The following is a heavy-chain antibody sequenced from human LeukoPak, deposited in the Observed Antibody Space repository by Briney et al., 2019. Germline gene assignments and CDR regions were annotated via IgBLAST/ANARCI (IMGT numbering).Heavy chain of an antibody. CDR1: GFTFSSRS. CDR2: ISSSSSTI. CDR3: ARDPHIAAAGTIFDY. D-gene: IGHD6-13*01. Sequence: GGSLRLSCAVSGFTFSSRSMNWVRQAPGKGLEWVSYISSSSSTIYYADSVEGRFTISRDNAKNSLYLQMNSLRDEDSAVYYCARDPHIAAAGTIFDYWGQGTLVTVSS. V-gene: IGHV3-48*02. J-gene: IGHJ4*02.